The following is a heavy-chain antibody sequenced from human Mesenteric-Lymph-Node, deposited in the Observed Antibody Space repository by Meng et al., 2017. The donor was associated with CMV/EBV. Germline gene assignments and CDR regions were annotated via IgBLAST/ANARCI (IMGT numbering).Heavy chain of an antibody. D-gene: IGHD1-26*01. J-gene: IGHJ3*02. Sequence: SETLSLTCTVTGGSISNYYWSWIRQSPGKGLEWIGYIYYSGTTNYNPSLKSRVTMSVDTSKDLFSLRLNSVTAADTAVYYCARDQSGSYHDSFDIWGQGRMVTVSS. V-gene: IGHV4-59*01. CDR3: ARDQSGSYHDSFDI. CDR1: GGSISNYY. CDR2: IYYSGTT.